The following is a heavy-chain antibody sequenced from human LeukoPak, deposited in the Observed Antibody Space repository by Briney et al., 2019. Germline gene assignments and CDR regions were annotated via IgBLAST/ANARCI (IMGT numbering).Heavy chain of an antibody. V-gene: IGHV3-30*02. D-gene: IGHD3-22*01. CDR3: ARDGAYYYDSSGYPEYYYYYYMDV. Sequence: GGSLRLSCAASGFTFSSYGMHWVRQAPGKGLEWVAFIQYDGSNKYYADSVKGRFTISRDNSKNTLYLQMNSLRAEDTAVYYCARDGAYYYDSSGYPEYYYYYYMDVWGKGTTVTVSS. J-gene: IGHJ6*03. CDR2: IQYDGSNK. CDR1: GFTFSSYG.